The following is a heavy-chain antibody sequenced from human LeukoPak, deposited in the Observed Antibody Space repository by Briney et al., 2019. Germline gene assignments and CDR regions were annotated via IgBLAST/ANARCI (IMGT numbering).Heavy chain of an antibody. J-gene: IGHJ6*03. CDR2: IYYSGST. CDR3: ARHPDYYYYYMDV. CDR1: GGSISSSSYY. V-gene: IGHV4-39*01. Sequence: SETLSLTCTVSGGSISSSSYYWGWIRRPPGKGLDWIGSIYYSGSTYYNPSLKSRVTISVDTSKNQFSLKLSSVTAADTAVYYCARHPDYYYYYMDVWGKGTTVAVSS.